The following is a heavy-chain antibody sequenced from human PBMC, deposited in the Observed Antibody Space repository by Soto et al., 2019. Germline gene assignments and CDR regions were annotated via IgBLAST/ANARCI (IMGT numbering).Heavy chain of an antibody. D-gene: IGHD2-15*01. V-gene: IGHV3-48*02. CDR1: GFTFSDYP. J-gene: IGHJ4*02. CDR2: IRTISSAI. CDR3: ARETPSFDS. Sequence: GGSLRLSCAASGFTFSDYPMNWVRQAPGKGLEWVSSIRTISSAIYFADSVRGRFTISRDNARNSLYLQMTSLRDEDAAVYYCARETPSFDSWGQGTLVTVSS.